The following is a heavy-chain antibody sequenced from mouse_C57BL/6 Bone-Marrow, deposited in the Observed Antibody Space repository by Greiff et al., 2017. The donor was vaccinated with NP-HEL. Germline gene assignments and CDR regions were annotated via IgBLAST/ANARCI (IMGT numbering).Heavy chain of an antibody. Sequence: VQLQQSGAELVRPGTSVKVSCKASGYAFTNYLIEWVKQRPGQGLEWIGVINPGSGGTNYNEKFKGKATLTADKSSSTAYMQLSSLTSEDSAVYFCALYEGYDRFAYWGQGTLVTVSA. D-gene: IGHD2-2*01. CDR2: INPGSGGT. CDR1: GYAFTNYL. V-gene: IGHV1-54*01. J-gene: IGHJ3*01. CDR3: ALYEGYDRFAY.